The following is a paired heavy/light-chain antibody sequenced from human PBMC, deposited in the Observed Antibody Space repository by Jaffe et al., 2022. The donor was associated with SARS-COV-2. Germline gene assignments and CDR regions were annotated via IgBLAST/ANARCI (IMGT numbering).Light chain of an antibody. J-gene: IGKJ2*03. Sequence: DIQMTQSPSSVSASVGDRVTITCRASQDISGWLAWYQQKPGKAPKLLIYAASSLQSGVPSRFRGSGSGTDFTLTISSLQPEDVATYYCQQADSFPHSFGQGTKLEIK. V-gene: IGKV1D-12*01. CDR2: AAS. CDR3: QQADSFPHS. CDR1: QDISGW.
Heavy chain of an antibody. CDR1: GFTFNDYY. V-gene: IGHV3-11*01. D-gene: IGHD5-18*01. CDR3: ARVDVETNGMDV. J-gene: IGHJ6*02. CDR2: ITSSGRSI. Sequence: QVQLVESGGGLVNPGGSLRLSCAASGFTFNDYYMSWIRQAPGKGLEWVSYITSSGRSIYYADSVKGRFTISRDNAKNSLYLQMNSLRAEDTAVYYCARVDVETNGMDVWGQGTTVTVSS.